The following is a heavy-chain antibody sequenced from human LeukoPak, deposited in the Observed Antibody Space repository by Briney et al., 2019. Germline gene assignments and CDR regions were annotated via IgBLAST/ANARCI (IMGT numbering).Heavy chain of an antibody. D-gene: IGHD3-10*01. Sequence: GGSLRLSCAASGLTFSDYYMSWIRQAPGKGLEWVSYISSSGSTIYYADSVKGRFTISRDNAKNSLYLQMNSLRAEDTAVYYCASMAVGGADFDYWGQGTLVTVSS. CDR3: ASMAVGGADFDY. CDR2: ISSSGSTI. CDR1: GLTFSDYY. V-gene: IGHV3-11*04. J-gene: IGHJ4*02.